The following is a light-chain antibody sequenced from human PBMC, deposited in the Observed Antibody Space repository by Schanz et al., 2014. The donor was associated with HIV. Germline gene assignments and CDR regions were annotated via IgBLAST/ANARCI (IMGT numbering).Light chain of an antibody. CDR2: DAS. J-gene: IGKJ1*01. CDR3: QQRSNWPWT. V-gene: IGKV3D-20*02. Sequence: ETVLTQSPGSLSLSPGERATLSCRASQSLGGSQLAWYQHKPGQAPRLLIYDASSRAAGIPDRFSGSGSGTDFTLTISSLEPEDFAVYYCQQRSNWPWTFGQGTKVEIK. CDR1: QSLGGSQ.